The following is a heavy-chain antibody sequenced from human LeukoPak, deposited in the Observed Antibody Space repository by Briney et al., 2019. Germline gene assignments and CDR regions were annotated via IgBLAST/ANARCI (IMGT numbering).Heavy chain of an antibody. J-gene: IGHJ4*02. CDR3: ARGGQWFDY. V-gene: IGHV3-33*01. D-gene: IGHD6-19*01. CDR1: GFVFSSYG. Sequence: PGRSLRLSCAASGFVFSSYGMHWVRQAPGKGLEWVALIWYDGSNKYYADSVKGRFTISRDNSNNTLYLKMNSLKAEDTAVYYCARGGQWFDYWGQGTLVTVSS. CDR2: IWYDGSNK.